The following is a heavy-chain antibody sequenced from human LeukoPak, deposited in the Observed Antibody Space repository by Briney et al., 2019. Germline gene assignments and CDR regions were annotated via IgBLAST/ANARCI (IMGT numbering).Heavy chain of an antibody. CDR2: ISHSGST. CDR3: ARYPTGTTLSMNWFDP. V-gene: IGHV4-30-2*01. J-gene: IGHJ5*02. CDR1: GGSISSGGYY. Sequence: SETLSLTCTVSGGSISSGGYYWSWIRQPPGKGLEWIGYISHSGSTYYNPSLKSRVTISVDRSKNQFSLKLSSVTAADTAVYYCARYPTGTTLSMNWFDPWGQGTLVTVSS. D-gene: IGHD1-1*01.